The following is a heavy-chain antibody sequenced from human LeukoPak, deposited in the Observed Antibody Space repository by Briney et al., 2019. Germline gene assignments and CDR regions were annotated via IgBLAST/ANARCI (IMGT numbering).Heavy chain of an antibody. CDR1: GFRFSDYY. CDR3: ARELDITGWVGAFDY. D-gene: IGHD6-19*01. Sequence: GGSLRLSCVASGFRFSDYYMNWIRQAPGKGLEWISYISYSGNTIYYGDSVKGRFTISRDNSKNSVYLQMNNLGAEDTAVYYCARELDITGWVGAFDYWGQGTVVTVSS. V-gene: IGHV3-11*04. J-gene: IGHJ4*02. CDR2: ISYSGNTI.